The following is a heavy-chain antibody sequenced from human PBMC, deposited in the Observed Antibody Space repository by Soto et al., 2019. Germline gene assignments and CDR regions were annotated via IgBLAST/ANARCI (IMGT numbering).Heavy chain of an antibody. V-gene: IGHV3-11*06. Sequence: GGSLRLSCAASGFSISDYYMSWIRQAPGKGLEWLAYISQSYSYTNYADSVKGRFTISRDNANDSVYLQMNSLRVDDSAIYYCARSESPRKVFSFFDSWGQGALVPVSS. D-gene: IGHD3-3*01. CDR3: ARSESPRKVFSFFDS. CDR1: GFSISDYY. CDR2: ISQSYSYT. J-gene: IGHJ4*02.